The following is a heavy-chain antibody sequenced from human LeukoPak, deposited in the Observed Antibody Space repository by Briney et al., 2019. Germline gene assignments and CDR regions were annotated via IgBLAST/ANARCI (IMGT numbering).Heavy chain of an antibody. CDR3: VRVNAARFGDFYN. V-gene: IGHV1-2*02. D-gene: IGHD3-10*01. Sequence: ASVNLSRKVSRYTLTGFYVHCVRQSPGNGLEWMGWINPNSGGKNFAQKFQGRVTMPRDTSISTAYMELSRLRSDDTAVYFCVRVNAARFGDFYNWGEGTLVTVSS. CDR1: RYTLTGFY. J-gene: IGHJ4*02. CDR2: INPNSGGK.